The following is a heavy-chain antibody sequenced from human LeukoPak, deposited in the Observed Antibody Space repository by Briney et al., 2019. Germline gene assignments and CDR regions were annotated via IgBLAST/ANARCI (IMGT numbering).Heavy chain of an antibody. CDR1: GFTFSDYY. CDR3: ARRRYSGSSQHFDY. D-gene: IGHD1-26*01. Sequence: GGSLRLSCAASGFTFSDYYMSWIRQAPGKGLEWVSYISSSGSTIYYADSVKGRFTISRDNAKNSLYLQMNSLRAEDTAVHYCARRRYSGSSQHFDYWGQGTLVTVSS. CDR2: ISSSGSTI. V-gene: IGHV3-11*04. J-gene: IGHJ4*02.